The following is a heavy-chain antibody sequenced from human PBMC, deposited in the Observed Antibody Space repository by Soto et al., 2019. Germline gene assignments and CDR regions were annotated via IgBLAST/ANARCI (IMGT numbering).Heavy chain of an antibody. J-gene: IGHJ4*02. CDR2: ISSSSSYI. Sequence: EVQLVESGGGLVKPGGSLRLSCAASGFTFSSYSMNWVRQAPGKGLEWVSSISSSSSYIYYADSVKGRFTISRDNAKNSLYLQMNSLRAEDTAVYYCAIPLVAAAGTDYWGQGTLVTVSS. D-gene: IGHD6-13*01. CDR3: AIPLVAAAGTDY. CDR1: GFTFSSYS. V-gene: IGHV3-21*01.